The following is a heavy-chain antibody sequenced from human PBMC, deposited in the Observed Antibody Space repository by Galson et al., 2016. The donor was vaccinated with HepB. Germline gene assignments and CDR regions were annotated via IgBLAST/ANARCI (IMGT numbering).Heavy chain of an antibody. CDR3: ARDSPGNSFFDF. V-gene: IGHV6-1*01. J-gene: IGHJ4*02. CDR1: GDSVSSITGV. D-gene: IGHD1/OR15-1a*01. Sequence: CAISGDSVSSITGVWNWIRQTPSRGLEWLGRTYYRSTWNNHYAESVRGRIAINPDTSKNQFSLQFESVTPEDTGIYFCARDSPGNSFFDFWGQGTLVTVSS. CDR2: TYYRSTWNN.